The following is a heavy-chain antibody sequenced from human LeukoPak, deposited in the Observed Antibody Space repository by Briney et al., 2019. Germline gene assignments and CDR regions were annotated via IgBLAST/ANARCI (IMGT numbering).Heavy chain of an antibody. V-gene: IGHV3-30*18. Sequence: GGSLRLSCAASGFTFSTYGMHWVRQAPGKGLEWVAVITYDGSNEYYADSVKGRFTISRDNSKNTLYLQMSSLRAEDTAVYYCAKEFNRGLPDYWGQGTLVTVPS. J-gene: IGHJ4*02. D-gene: IGHD2-21*01. CDR3: AKEFNRGLPDY. CDR1: GFTFSTYG. CDR2: ITYDGSNE.